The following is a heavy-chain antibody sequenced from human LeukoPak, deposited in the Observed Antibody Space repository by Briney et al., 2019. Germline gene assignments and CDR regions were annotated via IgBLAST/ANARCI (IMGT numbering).Heavy chain of an antibody. Sequence: RGESLQISSAASGFPFSSYGMHWVRQAPGKGLEWVAVIWYDGSNKYYADSVKGRFTISRDNSKNTLYLQMNSLRAEDTAVYYCARGRATMVRGYAFDIWGQGTMVTVSS. CDR1: GFPFSSYG. D-gene: IGHD3-10*01. V-gene: IGHV3-33*01. J-gene: IGHJ3*02. CDR2: IWYDGSNK. CDR3: ARGRATMVRGYAFDI.